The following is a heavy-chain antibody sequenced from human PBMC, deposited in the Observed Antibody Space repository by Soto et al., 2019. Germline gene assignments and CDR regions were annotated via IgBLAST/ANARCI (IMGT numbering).Heavy chain of an antibody. Sequence: EVQLVESGGGLVQPGGSLSLSCAASGFTFSSYWMHWVRQAPGKGLVWVARINSGGSSTDYADSVKGRFTISRDNAKNTLYLQMNSLRAEYTAVYDCARDSGSYSDYWGQGTLVTVSS. CDR1: GFTFSSYW. CDR3: ARDSGSYSDY. CDR2: INSGGSST. J-gene: IGHJ4*02. V-gene: IGHV3-74*01. D-gene: IGHD1-26*01.